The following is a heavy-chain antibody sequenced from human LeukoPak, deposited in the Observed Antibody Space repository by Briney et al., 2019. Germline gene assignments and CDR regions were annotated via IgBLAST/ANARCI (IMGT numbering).Heavy chain of an antibody. Sequence: PSETLSLTCAVYGGSFSGYYWSWIRQPPGKGLEWIGSIYYSGSTYYNPSLKSRVTISVDTSKNQFSLKLSSVTAADTAVYYCARREFVVVPAAIGVGGAFDIWGQGTMVTVSS. CDR3: ARREFVVVPAAIGVGGAFDI. J-gene: IGHJ3*02. D-gene: IGHD2-2*02. CDR1: GGSFSGYY. CDR2: IYYSGST. V-gene: IGHV4-34*01.